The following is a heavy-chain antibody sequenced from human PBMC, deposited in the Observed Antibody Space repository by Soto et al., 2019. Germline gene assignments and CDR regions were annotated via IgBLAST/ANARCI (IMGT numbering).Heavy chain of an antibody. CDR3: ARVAVAAGHRWSNWCNP. CDR2: MNPNSGET. Sequence: XSVTLACTTSGYTFTDYDISCVREASVQGLEWIGWMNPNSGETGYAQKFQGRVTMTRSASLSTAYLELSRLRSEDTAVYYCARVAVAAGHRWSNWCNPWGQGTLVTVSS. CDR1: GYTFTDYD. D-gene: IGHD2-15*01. J-gene: IGHJ5*02. V-gene: IGHV1-8*01.